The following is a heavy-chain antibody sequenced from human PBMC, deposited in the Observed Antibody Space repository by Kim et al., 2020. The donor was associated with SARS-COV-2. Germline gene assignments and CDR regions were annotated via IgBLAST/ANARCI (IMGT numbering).Heavy chain of an antibody. J-gene: IGHJ4*02. CDR1: GYTFTSYG. CDR2: ISGYNGNT. Sequence: ASVKVSCKASGYTFTSYGISWVRQAPGQGLEWMGWISGYNGNTNYAQKVQGRVTMTTDTSTSTAYMELRSLRSDDTAMYYCARDDGITIFGVVIHSSNPHLDYWGRGTLVTVSS. CDR3: ARDDGITIFGVVIHSSNPHLDY. D-gene: IGHD3-3*01. V-gene: IGHV1-18*01.